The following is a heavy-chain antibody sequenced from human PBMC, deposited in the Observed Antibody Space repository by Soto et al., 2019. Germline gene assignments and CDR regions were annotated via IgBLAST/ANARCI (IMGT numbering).Heavy chain of an antibody. D-gene: IGHD2-2*01. J-gene: IGHJ6*02. CDR2: IIPIFGTA. V-gene: IGHV1-69*13. CDR1: GGTFSSYA. CDR3: ARDQEYCSSTSCYGYMDV. Sequence: GASVKVSCKASGGTFSSYAISWVRQAPGQGLEWMGGIIPIFGTANYAQKFQGRVTITADESTSTAYMELSSLRSEDTAVYYCARDQEYCSSTSCYGYMDVWGQGTTVTVSS.